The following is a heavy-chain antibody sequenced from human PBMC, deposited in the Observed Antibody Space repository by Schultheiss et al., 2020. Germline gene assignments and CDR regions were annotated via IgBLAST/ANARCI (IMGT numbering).Heavy chain of an antibody. CDR2: ISDDGSNK. Sequence: GASLKISCAASGFTFSSYGMYWVRQAPGKGLKWVAVISDDGSNKYYADSVKGRFTISRDNAKNSLYLQMNSLRAEDTAVYYCARGLDGYNFHYYYYYGMDVWGQGTTVTVSS. V-gene: IGHV3-30*03. CDR1: GFTFSSYG. J-gene: IGHJ6*02. CDR3: ARGLDGYNFHYYYYYGMDV. D-gene: IGHD5-24*01.